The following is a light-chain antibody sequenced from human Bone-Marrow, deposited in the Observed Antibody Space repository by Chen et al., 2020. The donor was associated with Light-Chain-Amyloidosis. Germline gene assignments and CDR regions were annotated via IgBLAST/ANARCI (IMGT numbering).Light chain of an antibody. CDR1: ALPMQY. J-gene: IGLJ3*02. CDR3: QSADSSDTYVV. Sequence: YDLTQPPSVSVSPGQTARIPCSGDALPMQYTYWYQRKPGQAPVLVLFKDSERPSGIPERFSGSSSGTTVTLTISGVQAEDEADYYCQSADSSDTYVVFGGGTQLTVL. V-gene: IGLV3-25*03. CDR2: KDS.